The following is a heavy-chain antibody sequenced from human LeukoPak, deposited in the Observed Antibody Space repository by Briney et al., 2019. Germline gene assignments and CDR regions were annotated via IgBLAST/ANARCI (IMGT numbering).Heavy chain of an antibody. CDR3: AREGYYYDSSGYSPLGY. V-gene: IGHV3-21*01. CDR2: ISSSSSYI. D-gene: IGHD3-22*01. Sequence: GGCLRLSCAASGFTFGSYSMSWVRQAPGKGLEWVSSISSSSSYIYYADSVKGRFTISRDNAKNSLYLQMNSLRAEDTAVYYCAREGYYYDSSGYSPLGYWGQGTLVTVSS. J-gene: IGHJ4*02. CDR1: GFTFGSYS.